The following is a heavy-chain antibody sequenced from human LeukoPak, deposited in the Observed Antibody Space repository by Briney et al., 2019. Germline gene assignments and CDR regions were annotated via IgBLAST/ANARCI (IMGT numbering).Heavy chain of an antibody. Sequence: SETLPLTCAVYGGSFSGYYWSWIRQPPGKGLECSGEINHSGSTNYNPSLKSRVTISVDTSKNQFSLKLSSVTAADTAVYYCARGRGYVWGSYRYRLSFDYWGPGTLVTVSS. V-gene: IGHV4-34*01. J-gene: IGHJ4*02. D-gene: IGHD3-16*02. CDR1: GGSFSGYY. CDR2: INHSGST. CDR3: ARGRGYVWGSYRYRLSFDY.